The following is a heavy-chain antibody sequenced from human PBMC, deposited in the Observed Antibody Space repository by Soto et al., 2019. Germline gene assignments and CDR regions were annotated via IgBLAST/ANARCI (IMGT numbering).Heavy chain of an antibody. CDR2: ISANGDTT. Sequence: EVQLVESGGGLVQPGGSLRLSCAASGFTFSNFAMHWLRQAPGKGLECVSVISANGDTTYYATSVKDRFTISRDDSKNTLYLQMGSLRADDMAVYYCARARRADVWGQGTTVVVSS. V-gene: IGHV3-64*01. J-gene: IGHJ6*02. CDR1: GFTFSNFA. CDR3: ARARRADV.